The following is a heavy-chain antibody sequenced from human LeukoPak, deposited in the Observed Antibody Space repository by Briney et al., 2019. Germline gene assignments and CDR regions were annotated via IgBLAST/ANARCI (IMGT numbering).Heavy chain of an antibody. CDR3: ARASSSTFVGRPRYYYYMDV. CDR1: GGSFSGYY. D-gene: IGHD2/OR15-2a*01. Sequence: SETLSLTCAVYGGSFSGYYWSWFRQPPAKELEWIGEINHSGSTNYNPSLKSRVTISVDTSKDQFSLKLSSVTAADTAVYYCARASSSTFVGRPRYYYYMDVWGKGTTVTVSS. V-gene: IGHV4-34*01. J-gene: IGHJ6*03. CDR2: INHSGST.